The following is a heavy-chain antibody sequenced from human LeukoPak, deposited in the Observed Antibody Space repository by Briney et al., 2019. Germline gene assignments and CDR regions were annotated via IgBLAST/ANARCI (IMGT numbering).Heavy chain of an antibody. D-gene: IGHD3-10*02. CDR3: AELGITMIGGV. V-gene: IGHV3-30*02. CDR1: GFTFSSYG. J-gene: IGHJ6*04. CDR2: IQYDGSNE. Sequence: GGSLRLSCAASGFTFSSYGMHWVRQAPGKGLEWVAYIQYDGSNEQYADSVKGRFTISRDNAKNSLYLQMNSLRAEDTAVYYCAELGITMIGGVWGKGTTVTISS.